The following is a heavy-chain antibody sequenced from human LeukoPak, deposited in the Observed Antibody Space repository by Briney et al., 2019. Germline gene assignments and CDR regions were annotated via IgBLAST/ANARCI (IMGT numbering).Heavy chain of an antibody. Sequence: GGSLRLPCAASGFTFSSYSMNWVRQAPGKGLAWVSYISSSSSTIYYADSVKGRFTISRDNAKNSLYLQMNSLRAEDTAVYYCARGTYYGFADWGQGTLVTVSS. CDR2: ISSSSSTI. V-gene: IGHV3-48*01. CDR1: GFTFSSYS. D-gene: IGHD1-26*01. J-gene: IGHJ5*02. CDR3: ARGTYYGFAD.